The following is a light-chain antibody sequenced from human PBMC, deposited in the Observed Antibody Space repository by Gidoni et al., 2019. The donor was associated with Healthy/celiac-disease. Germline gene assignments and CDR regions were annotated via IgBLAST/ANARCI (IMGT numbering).Light chain of an antibody. CDR3: QQYGSSPQVT. CDR2: GAS. V-gene: IGKV3-20*01. J-gene: IGKJ4*01. CDR1: QSVSSSY. Sequence: VLTQSPGTLSLSPGERATRSCRASQSVSSSYLAWYQQKPGQAPRLLIYGASSRATGIPDRFSGSGSGRDFTLTISRLEPEDFAVYYCQQYGSSPQVTFGGGTKVEIK.